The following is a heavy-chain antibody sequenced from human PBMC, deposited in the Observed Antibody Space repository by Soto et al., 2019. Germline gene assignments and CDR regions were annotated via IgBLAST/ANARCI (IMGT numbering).Heavy chain of an antibody. J-gene: IGHJ4*02. CDR2: ISHLEST. CDR3: ARGGGYDSFDY. CDR1: GASISDGGFS. D-gene: IGHD5-12*01. Sequence: ASETLSLTCTVSGASISDGGFSWSWIRQSPGKGLEWIGYISHLESTYFHPSFKSRLTMSIDRTRNQFSLKLSSVTAADMAVYYCARGGGYDSFDYWGQGVLVTVSS. V-gene: IGHV4-30-2*06.